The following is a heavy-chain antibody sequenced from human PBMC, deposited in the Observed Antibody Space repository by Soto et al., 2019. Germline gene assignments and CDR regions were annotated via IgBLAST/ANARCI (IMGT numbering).Heavy chain of an antibody. J-gene: IGHJ4*02. V-gene: IGHV3-21*01. D-gene: IGHD2-2*01. Sequence: PGGSLRLSCTASGFMFSSYTMNWVRQAPGKGLEWVSSVSFRGDIYYADSLEGRFTISRDDAKNSLYLQMHSLRAEDTAVYYCARGCSSASCYYYWGQGTLVTVSS. CDR1: GFMFSSYT. CDR3: ARGCSSASCYYY. CDR2: VSFRGDI.